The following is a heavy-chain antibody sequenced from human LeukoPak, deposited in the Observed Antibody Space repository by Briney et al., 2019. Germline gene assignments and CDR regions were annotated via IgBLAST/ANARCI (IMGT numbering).Heavy chain of an antibody. CDR3: SNKVYCSTTSCHPAGY. CDR1: GFTFSTYW. Sequence: GSLRLSCAASGFTFSTYWMSWVRQPPGKGLEWIGEIYHSGTTNYNPSLKSRVTISFATSTNQFFLDLSPVTAADTAVYYCSNKVYCSTTSCHPAGYWGLGSLVTVSS. V-gene: IGHV4-4*02. J-gene: IGHJ4*02. D-gene: IGHD2-2*01. CDR2: IYHSGTT.